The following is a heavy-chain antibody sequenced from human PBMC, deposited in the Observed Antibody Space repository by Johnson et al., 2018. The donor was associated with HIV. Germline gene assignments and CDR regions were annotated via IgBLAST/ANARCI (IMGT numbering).Heavy chain of an antibody. CDR3: ARGTVCGGDCYSRAFDI. Sequence: QVQLVESGGGVVQPGKSLRLSCAASGFTFSYYGMHWVRQAPGKGLEWVAVISYDGSNKYYADSVKGRFTISRDNSKNTLYLQMGSLRAEEMAVYYCARGTVCGGDCYSRAFDIWGQGTMVTVSS. CDR2: ISYDGSNK. J-gene: IGHJ3*02. CDR1: GFTFSYYG. D-gene: IGHD2-21*02. V-gene: IGHV3-30*03.